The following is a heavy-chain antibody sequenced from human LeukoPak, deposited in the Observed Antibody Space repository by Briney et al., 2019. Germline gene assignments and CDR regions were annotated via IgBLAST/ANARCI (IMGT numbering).Heavy chain of an antibody. V-gene: IGHV1-69*04. D-gene: IGHD5-24*01. CDR1: GGTFISYT. CDR3: ARDRVQVGDGYGTVYYMDV. Sequence: SVKVSCKASGGTFISYTISWVRQAPGQGLEWMGRIIPILGIANYAQKFQGRVTITADKSTSTAYMELSSLRSEDTAVYYCARDRVQVGDGYGTVYYMDVWGKGTTVTVSS. CDR2: IIPILGIA. J-gene: IGHJ6*03.